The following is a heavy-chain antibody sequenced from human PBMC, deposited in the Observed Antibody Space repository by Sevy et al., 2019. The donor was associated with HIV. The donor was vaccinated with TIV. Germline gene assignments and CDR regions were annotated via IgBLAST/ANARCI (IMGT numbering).Heavy chain of an antibody. Sequence: GGSLRLSCAASGFTFDDYTMHWVRQAPGKGLEWVSLISWDGGSTYYADSVKGRFTISRDNSKNSLYLQMNSLRTEDTALYYGAKDGAGVPARDYYYGMDVWGQGTTVTVSS. D-gene: IGHD2-2*01. J-gene: IGHJ6*02. V-gene: IGHV3-43*01. CDR3: AKDGAGVPARDYYYGMDV. CDR1: GFTFDDYT. CDR2: ISWDGGST.